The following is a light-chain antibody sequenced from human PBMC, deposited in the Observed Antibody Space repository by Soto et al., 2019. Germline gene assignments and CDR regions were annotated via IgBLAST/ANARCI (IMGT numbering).Light chain of an antibody. Sequence: DIQMTQSPSTLSAVVGVRVDITCRASQTISTSLAWDQQKPGKAPKLLIYLASTLQSGVPSRFSGSGSGTEFTLTISSLEPADFAVYYCQHFGSSLRTFGQGTKVDIK. CDR3: QHFGSSLRT. CDR2: LAS. J-gene: IGKJ1*01. CDR1: QTISTS. V-gene: IGKV1-5*03.